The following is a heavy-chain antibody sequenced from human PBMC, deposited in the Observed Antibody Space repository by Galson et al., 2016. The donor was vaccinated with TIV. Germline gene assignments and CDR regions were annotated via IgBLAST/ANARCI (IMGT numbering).Heavy chain of an antibody. CDR2: IKQDGSEK. Sequence: SLRLSCAASGFTFSSFWMSWVRQGPGKGLEWVANIKQDGSEKYFADSVKGRFTISRDNAKNSVYLQMNSLRAEDTAVYYCERERGGSNYFDNWGQGTRVTVAS. CDR1: GFTFSSFW. V-gene: IGHV3-7*03. D-gene: IGHD1-26*01. CDR3: ERERGGSNYFDN. J-gene: IGHJ4*02.